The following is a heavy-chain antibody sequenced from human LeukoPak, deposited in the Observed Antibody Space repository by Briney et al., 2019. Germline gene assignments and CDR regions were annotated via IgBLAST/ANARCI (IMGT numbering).Heavy chain of an antibody. J-gene: IGHJ5*02. Sequence: SETLSLTCTVSGGSIRSYYWSWIRQPPGKGLEFIGYIYYTGRSTYNPSLKSRVAISVDTSKNQFSLNLNSVTAADTAVYFCARDRGILRVDRWGQGILVTVSS. D-gene: IGHD1-14*01. CDR2: IYYTGRS. V-gene: IGHV4-59*01. CDR1: GGSIRSYY. CDR3: ARDRGILRVDR.